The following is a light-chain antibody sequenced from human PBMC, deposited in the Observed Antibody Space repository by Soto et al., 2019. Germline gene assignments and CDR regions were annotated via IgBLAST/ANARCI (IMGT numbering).Light chain of an antibody. CDR1: QGISNY. Sequence: DIQMTQSPSSLCASVGDRVTITCRASQGISNYLAWYQQKGGQAPRLLIYAASTRATGVPDRFSGTGSATDFALTISRLETDDSAVYYCQQYGGSPFTFGPGTKVDIK. J-gene: IGKJ3*01. CDR2: AAS. V-gene: IGKV1-27*01. CDR3: QQYGGSPFT.